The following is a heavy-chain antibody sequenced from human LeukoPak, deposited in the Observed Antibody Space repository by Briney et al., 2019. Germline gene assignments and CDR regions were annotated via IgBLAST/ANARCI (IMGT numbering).Heavy chain of an antibody. J-gene: IGHJ4*02. D-gene: IGHD6-19*01. CDR2: IWYDGSNK. Sequence: PGGSLRLSCAASGFIFSSYGMHWVRQAPGKGLEWVAVIWYDGSNKYYADSVKGRFTISRDNSKNTLYLQMNSLRAEDTAVYYCAKVAPEGSSGWSHDYWGQGTLVTVSS. CDR1: GFIFSSYG. V-gene: IGHV3-33*06. CDR3: AKVAPEGSSGWSHDY.